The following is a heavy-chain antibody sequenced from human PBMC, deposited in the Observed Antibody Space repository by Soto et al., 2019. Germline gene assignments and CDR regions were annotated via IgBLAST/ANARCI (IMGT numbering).Heavy chain of an antibody. V-gene: IGHV1-69*18. Sequence: QVHLVQSGAEVRKPGSSVKVSCKTSGGTFSTYTIYWVRQAPGQGLEWMGRIIPLFGTTKYAQNFQDRVTITAEESTSTTYMKLSSLRAEDTAVYYCTGRLDERADEGFDVWGEGTAVTVSA. CDR1: GGTFSTYT. CDR2: IIPLFGTT. J-gene: IGHJ3*01. CDR3: TGRLDERADEGFDV.